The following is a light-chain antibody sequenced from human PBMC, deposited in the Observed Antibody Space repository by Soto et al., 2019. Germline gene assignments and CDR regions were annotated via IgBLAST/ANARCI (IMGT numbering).Light chain of an antibody. CDR1: QSVSSSY. J-gene: IGKJ4*01. V-gene: IGKV3-20*01. Sequence: EIVLTQSPGTLSLSPGERATLSCRASQSVSSSYLAWYQQKPGQAPRLLIYGASSRATGIPDRFSGRGSGTDFTLTISRLEPEDFAVYYCHQYGSSPPLTFGGGTKVEIK. CDR2: GAS. CDR3: HQYGSSPPLT.